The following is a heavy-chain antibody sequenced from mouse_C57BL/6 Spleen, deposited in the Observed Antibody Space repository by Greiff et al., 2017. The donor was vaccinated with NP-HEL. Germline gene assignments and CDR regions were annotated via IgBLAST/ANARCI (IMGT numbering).Heavy chain of an antibody. CDR3: AREGLLSYFDY. J-gene: IGHJ2*01. D-gene: IGHD2-10*01. CDR1: GFTFSDSG. Sequence: EVHLVESGGGLVKPGGSLKLSCAASGFTFSDSGMHWVRQAPEKGLEWVAYISSGSSTIYYADTVKGRFTISRDNAKNTLFLQMTSLRSEDTAMYYCAREGLLSYFDYWGQGTTLTVSS. V-gene: IGHV5-17*01. CDR2: ISSGSSTI.